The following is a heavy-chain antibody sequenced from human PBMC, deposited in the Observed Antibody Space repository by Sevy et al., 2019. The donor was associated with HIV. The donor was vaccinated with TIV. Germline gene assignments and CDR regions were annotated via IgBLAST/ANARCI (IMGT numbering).Heavy chain of an antibody. CDR1: GYTFTSYG. J-gene: IGHJ4*02. D-gene: IGHD4-17*01. Sequence: SVKVSCKASGYTFTSYGISWVRQAPGQGLEWMGWISAYNGNTNYAQKLQGRVTMTTDTSTSTAYMELRSLRSDDTAVYYCASSRHYGGNFDYWGQGTLVTVSS. CDR2: ISAYNGNT. V-gene: IGHV1-18*01. CDR3: ASSRHYGGNFDY.